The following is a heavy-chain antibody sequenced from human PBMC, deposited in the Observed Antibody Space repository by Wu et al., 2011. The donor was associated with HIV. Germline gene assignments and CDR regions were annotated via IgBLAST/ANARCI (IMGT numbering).Heavy chain of an antibody. D-gene: IGHD1-26*01. V-gene: IGHV1-69*14. CDR3: ARGGIVGAPFDY. CDR2: FIPMFGTT. CDR1: GGSFTSYA. Sequence: QVQLVQSGAVVKKPGSSVKVSCKTSGGSFTSYAISWVRQAPGQGLEWMGVFIPMFGTTTYARNFQGGVTLTADKSTSTAYMELRSLRSEGTAVYYCARGGIVGAPFDYWGQGTLVTVSS. J-gene: IGHJ4*02.